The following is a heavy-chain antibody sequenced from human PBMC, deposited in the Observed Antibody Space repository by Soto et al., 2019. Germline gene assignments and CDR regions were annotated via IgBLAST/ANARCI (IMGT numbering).Heavy chain of an antibody. D-gene: IGHD2-21*01. CDR2: FSGGRDTT. Sequence: VQLLESGGGLVQPGGSLRLSCVDSGVTFSIYAMSWVRQAPGQRMEWVATFSGGRDTTCHADSVKGRFTVSRASSKNTLSLHMNSVRPEDSSPYSRAKATSATCTGSICYSVDDWGQGTLVTVSS. J-gene: IGHJ4*02. CDR3: AKATSATCTGSICYSVDD. V-gene: IGHV3-23*01. CDR1: GVTFSIYA.